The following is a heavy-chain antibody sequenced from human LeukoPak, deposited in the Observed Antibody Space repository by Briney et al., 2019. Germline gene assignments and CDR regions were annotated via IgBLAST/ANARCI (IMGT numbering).Heavy chain of an antibody. V-gene: IGHV4-38-2*02. CDR3: ARVSLVRGAPDYYFDY. D-gene: IGHD3-10*01. Sequence: SETLSLTCTVSGYSISNGYCWGWIRQPPGKGLEWIGSIYHSGSTYYNPSLKSRVTMSVDTSKNQFSLKLSSVTAADTAVYYCARVSLVRGAPDYYFDYWGQGTLVTVSS. CDR1: GYSISNGYC. J-gene: IGHJ4*02. CDR2: IYHSGST.